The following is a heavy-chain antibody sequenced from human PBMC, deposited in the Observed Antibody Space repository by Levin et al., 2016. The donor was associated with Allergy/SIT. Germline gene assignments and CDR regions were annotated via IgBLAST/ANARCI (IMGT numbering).Heavy chain of an antibody. D-gene: IGHD5-12*01. V-gene: IGHV1-2*02. CDR1: GYTFTGYY. Sequence: ASVKVSCKASGYTFTGYYMYWVRQAPGQGLEWMGWINPNSGGTNYAQKFQGRVTMTRDTSISTAYMELSRLRSDDTAVYYCARDLAGTYSGHDGWDYGMDVWGQGTTVTVSS. CDR3: ARDLAGTYSGHDGWDYGMDV. J-gene: IGHJ6*02. CDR2: INPNSGGT.